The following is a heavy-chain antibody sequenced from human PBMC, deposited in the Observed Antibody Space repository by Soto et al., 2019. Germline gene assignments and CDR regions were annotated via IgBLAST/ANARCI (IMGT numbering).Heavy chain of an antibody. J-gene: IGHJ6*02. CDR3: AKAAYGDPQEGVYYYYYGMDV. Sequence: PGGSLRLSCAASGFTFSSYAMSWVRQAPGKGLEWVSAISGSGGSTYYADSVKGRFTISRDNSKNTLYLQMNSLRAEDTAVYYCAKAAYGDPQEGVYYYYYGMDVWGQGTTVTVSS. D-gene: IGHD4-17*01. V-gene: IGHV3-23*01. CDR2: ISGSGGST. CDR1: GFTFSSYA.